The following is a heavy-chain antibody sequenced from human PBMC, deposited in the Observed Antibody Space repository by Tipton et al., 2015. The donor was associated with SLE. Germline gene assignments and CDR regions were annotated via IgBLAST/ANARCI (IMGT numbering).Heavy chain of an antibody. CDR2: MSYDGSNK. J-gene: IGHJ6*02. Sequence: SLRLSCAASGFTFSNYAMHWVRQAPGKGLKWVALMSYDGSNKYYADSVKGRFTISRDNAKNSLYLQMNSLRAEDTAVYYCARAGLGYGMDVWGQGTTVTVSS. D-gene: IGHD5-12*01. CDR1: GFTFSNYA. CDR3: ARAGLGYGMDV. V-gene: IGHV3-30-3*01.